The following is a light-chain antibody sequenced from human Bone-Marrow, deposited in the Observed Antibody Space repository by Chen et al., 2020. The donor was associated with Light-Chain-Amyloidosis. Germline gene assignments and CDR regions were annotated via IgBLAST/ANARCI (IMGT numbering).Light chain of an antibody. Sequence: SYELTQPPSVSVAPGQSARITRPGDDLPTKYAYWYQQKPGRAPVLVIHRDTERPSGISERFSGSSSGTTATLTISGVQAEDEADYHCQSADSGGTYEVIFGGGTKLTVL. CDR3: QSADSGGTYEVI. V-gene: IGLV3-25*03. J-gene: IGLJ2*01. CDR2: RDT. CDR1: DLPTKY.